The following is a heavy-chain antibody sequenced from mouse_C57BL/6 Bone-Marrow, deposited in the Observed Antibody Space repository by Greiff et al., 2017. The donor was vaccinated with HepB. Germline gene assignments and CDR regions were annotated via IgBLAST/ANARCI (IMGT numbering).Heavy chain of an antibody. CDR2: IYPGSGNT. D-gene: IGHD2-2*01. CDR1: GYTFTDYY. J-gene: IGHJ4*01. Sequence: QVQLQQSGAELVRPGASVKLSCKASGYTFTDYYINWVKQRPGQGLEWIARIYPGSGNTYYNEKFKGKATLTAEKSSSTAYMQLSSLTSEDSAVYFCARSRRMVTTVYYAMDYWGQGTSVTVSS. V-gene: IGHV1-76*01. CDR3: ARSRRMVTTVYYAMDY.